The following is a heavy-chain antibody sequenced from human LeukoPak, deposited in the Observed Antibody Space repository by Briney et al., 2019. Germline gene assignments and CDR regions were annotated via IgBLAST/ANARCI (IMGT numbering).Heavy chain of an antibody. J-gene: IGHJ4*02. D-gene: IGHD2-8*01. Sequence: PSETLSLTCTVSGVSMSAYQWSWVRQSPEKGLEWIGCINTKGETSYNPSLKSRVTTSVDTSKSQFSLRLTSVTAADTAVYYCATSNDAKVAPFDHWGQGAPVTVSS. CDR1: GVSMSAYQ. V-gene: IGHV4-4*09. CDR3: ATSNDAKVAPFDH. CDR2: INTKGET.